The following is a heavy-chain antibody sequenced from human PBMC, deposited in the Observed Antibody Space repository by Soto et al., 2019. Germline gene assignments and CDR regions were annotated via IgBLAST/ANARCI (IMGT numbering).Heavy chain of an antibody. CDR2: FYYSGTT. D-gene: IGHD3-10*02. CDR3: AKLVRDDVRRSDLDH. J-gene: IGHJ4*02. Sequence: SETLSLPCTVPGDSITASYSNWAWIRQPPGKGLEWIGTFYYSGTTSQNPPLRSRITISGDTSRNQFSLNLRSVTAADSGVYYCAKLVRDDVRRSDLDHWGQGTLVTVSS. V-gene: IGHV4-39*01. CDR1: GDSITASYSN.